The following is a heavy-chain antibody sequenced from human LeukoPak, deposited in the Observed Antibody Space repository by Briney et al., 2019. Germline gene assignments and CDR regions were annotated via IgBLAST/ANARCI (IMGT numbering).Heavy chain of an antibody. CDR3: ARVSGYSYGWRYFDY. CDR2: IYYSGST. CDR1: GGSISSYY. D-gene: IGHD5-18*01. J-gene: IGHJ4*02. Sequence: SETLSLTCTVSGGSISSYYWSWIRQPPGKGLEWIGYIYYSGSTNYNPSLKSRVTISVDTSKNQFSLKLSSVTAADTAVYYCARVSGYSYGWRYFDYWGQGTLVTVSS. V-gene: IGHV4-59*01.